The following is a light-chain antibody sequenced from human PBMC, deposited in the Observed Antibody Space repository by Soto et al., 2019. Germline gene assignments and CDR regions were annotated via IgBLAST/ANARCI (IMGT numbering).Light chain of an antibody. Sequence: SYELTQPPSMSVSPGQTASIACSGDKLGNKYASWYQQKAGQSPVPAIYQNTKRPSGIPERFSGSNSGDTATLTISGTQAVDEAEYYCQAWDSNTYVFGTGTKVTVL. CDR3: QAWDSNTYV. V-gene: IGLV3-1*01. J-gene: IGLJ1*01. CDR2: QNT. CDR1: KLGNKY.